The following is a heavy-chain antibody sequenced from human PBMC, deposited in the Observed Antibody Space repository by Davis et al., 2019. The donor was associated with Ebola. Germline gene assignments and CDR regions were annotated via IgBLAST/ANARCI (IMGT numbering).Heavy chain of an antibody. V-gene: IGHV3-21*01. J-gene: IGHJ6*02. CDR1: GFTFSSYS. CDR2: ISSSSSYI. D-gene: IGHD2-2*01. CDR3: ARDHCSSTSCYREDMDV. Sequence: GGSLRLSCAASGFTFSSYSMNWVRQAPGKGLEWVSSISSSSSYIYYADSVKGRFTISRDNAQNSLYLQMNSLRAEDTAVYYCARDHCSSTSCYREDMDVWGQGTTVTVSS.